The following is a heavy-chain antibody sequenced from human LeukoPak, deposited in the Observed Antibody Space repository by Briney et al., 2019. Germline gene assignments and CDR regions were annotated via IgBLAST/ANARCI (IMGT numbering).Heavy chain of an antibody. CDR3: AKSRSDYYDSSGYSGAFDI. Sequence: PGGSLRLSCAASGFTFSSYSMHWVRQAPGKGLEYVSAISSNGGSTYYANSVKGRFTISRDNSKNTLYLQMGSLRAEDMAVYYCAKSRSDYYDSSGYSGAFDIWVQATMVTVSS. J-gene: IGHJ3*02. CDR2: ISSNGGST. CDR1: GFTFSSYS. D-gene: IGHD3-22*01. V-gene: IGHV3-64*01.